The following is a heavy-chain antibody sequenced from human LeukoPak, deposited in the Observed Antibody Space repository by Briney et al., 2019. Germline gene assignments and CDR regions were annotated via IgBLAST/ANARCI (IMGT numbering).Heavy chain of an antibody. CDR2: ISGSGDST. Sequence: GGSLRLSCAASGFTFSSYAMSWVRQAPGKGLEWVSSISGSGDSTYYADSVKGRFTISRDNSVNTLYLQMNSLRAEDTAVYYCAKSSPMTMVRGANDYWGQGTLATVYS. J-gene: IGHJ4*02. CDR1: GFTFSSYA. D-gene: IGHD3-10*01. CDR3: AKSSPMTMVRGANDY. V-gene: IGHV3-23*01.